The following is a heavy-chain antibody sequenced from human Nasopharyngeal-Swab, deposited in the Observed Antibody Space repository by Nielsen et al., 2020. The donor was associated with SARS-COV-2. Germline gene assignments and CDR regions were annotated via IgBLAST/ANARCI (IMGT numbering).Heavy chain of an antibody. J-gene: IGHJ5*02. CDR3: ARNMGYFHTSIWLDP. CDR1: GYDFAGYW. V-gene: IGHV5-51*01. CDR2: IYPDHSGT. Sequence: GESLKISCKTSGYDFAGYWIAWVRQKPGQGLEWMGIIYPDHSGTKYSPSFRGQVTFSVDKSISTAYLQWSNLEASDTAMYYCARNMGYFHTSIWLDPWGQGTRVTVSS. D-gene: IGHD2/OR15-2a*01.